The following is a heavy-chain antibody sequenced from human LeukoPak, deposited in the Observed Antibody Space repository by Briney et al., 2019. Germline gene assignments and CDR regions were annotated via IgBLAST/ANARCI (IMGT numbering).Heavy chain of an antibody. CDR2: MNPNSGNT. CDR1: GYTFTSYD. J-gene: IGHJ4*02. D-gene: IGHD3-9*01. V-gene: IGHV1-8*01. Sequence: GASVKVSCKASGYTFTSYDINWVRQATGQGLEWMGWMNPNSGNTAYAQKFQGRVIMTRNTSISTAYMELSSLRSEDTAVYHCARAGYDILTGWGQGTLVTVSS. CDR3: ARAGYDILTG.